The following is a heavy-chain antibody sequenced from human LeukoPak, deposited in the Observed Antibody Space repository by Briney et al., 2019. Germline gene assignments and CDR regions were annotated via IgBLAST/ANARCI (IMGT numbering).Heavy chain of an antibody. Sequence: GGSQRLSCAASGFTFSTYWMSWVRQAPGKGLEWVANIKEDGSERYHVDSVKGRFTISRDNAKNSLYLQMNSLRADDTAVYYCARDRGVVGNYDYWGQGTLVTVSS. CDR2: IKEDGSER. J-gene: IGHJ4*02. D-gene: IGHD1-26*01. CDR1: GFTFSTYW. V-gene: IGHV3-7*05. CDR3: ARDRGVVGNYDY.